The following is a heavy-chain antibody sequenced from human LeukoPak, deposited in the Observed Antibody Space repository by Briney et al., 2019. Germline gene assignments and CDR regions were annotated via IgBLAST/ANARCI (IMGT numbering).Heavy chain of an antibody. CDR1: GFTFDDG. Sequence: PGGSLRLSCAASGFTFDDGMSWVRQAPGKGLEWVSGINWNGGSTGYADSVKGRFTISRDNAKNSLYLQMNSLRAEDTALYYCARDYFGSPSALDYWGQGTLVTVSS. V-gene: IGHV3-20*04. CDR3: ARDYFGSPSALDY. CDR2: INWNGGST. J-gene: IGHJ4*02. D-gene: IGHD1-26*01.